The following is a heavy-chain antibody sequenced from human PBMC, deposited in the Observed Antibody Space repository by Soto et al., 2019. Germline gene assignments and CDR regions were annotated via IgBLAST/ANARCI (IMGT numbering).Heavy chain of an antibody. D-gene: IGHD3-9*01. CDR3: ARESILRYFETIYNLGGYFDY. CDR2: IYYSGST. CDR1: GGSISSGGYY. V-gene: IGHV4-31*03. Sequence: SETLSLTCTVSGGSISSGGYYWSWIRQHPGKGLEWIGYIYYSGSTYYNPSLKSRVTISVDTSKNQFSLKLSSVTAADTAVYYCARESILRYFETIYNLGGYFDYWGQGTLVTVSS. J-gene: IGHJ4*02.